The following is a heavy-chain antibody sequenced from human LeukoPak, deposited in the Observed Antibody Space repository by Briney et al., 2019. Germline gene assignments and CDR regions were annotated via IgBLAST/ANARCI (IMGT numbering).Heavy chain of an antibody. V-gene: IGHV1-18*01. CDR3: AKDLGSSGWFDP. Sequence: ASVKVSCKASGYTFTSYAMNWVRQAPGQGLEWMGWISAYNGNTNYAQKLQGRVTMTTDTSTSTAYMELRSLRSDDTAVYYCAKDLGSSGWFDPWGQGTLVTVSS. D-gene: IGHD6-6*01. CDR2: ISAYNGNT. J-gene: IGHJ5*02. CDR1: GYTFTSYA.